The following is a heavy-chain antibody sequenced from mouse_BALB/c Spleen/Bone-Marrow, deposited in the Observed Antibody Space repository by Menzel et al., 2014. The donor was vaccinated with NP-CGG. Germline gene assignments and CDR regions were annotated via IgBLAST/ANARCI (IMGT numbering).Heavy chain of an antibody. CDR1: GFTFSSYY. CDR3: AGSYYGSTFDY. V-gene: IGHV5-6-2*01. J-gene: IGHJ2*01. D-gene: IGHD1-1*01. CDR2: INSYGGST. Sequence: ESGGGLVKLGGSLKLSCAASGFTFSSYYMSWVRQTPEKRLELVAAINSYGGSTYYPDTVKGRFTISRDNAKNTLYLQMSSLKSEDTALYYCAGSYYGSTFDYWGQGTTLTVSS.